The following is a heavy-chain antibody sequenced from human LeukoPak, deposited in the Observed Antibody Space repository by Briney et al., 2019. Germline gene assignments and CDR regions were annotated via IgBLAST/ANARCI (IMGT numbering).Heavy chain of an antibody. CDR3: ATDPYDYVWGSYRYTEDY. D-gene: IGHD3-16*02. CDR2: ISSSSSTI. J-gene: IGHJ4*02. V-gene: IGHV3-48*01. Sequence: GGSLRLSCAASGFTFSSYSMNWVRQAPGKGLEWVSYISSSSSTIYYADSVKGRFTISRDNSKNTLYLQMNSLRAEDTAVYYCATDPYDYVWGSYRYTEDYWGQGTLVTVSS. CDR1: GFTFSSYS.